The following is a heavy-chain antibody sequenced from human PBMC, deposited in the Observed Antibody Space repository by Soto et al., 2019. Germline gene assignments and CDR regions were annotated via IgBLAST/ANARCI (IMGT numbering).Heavy chain of an antibody. Sequence: ASVKVSCKASGYTFTSCDINWVRQATGQGLEWMGWMNPNSGNTGYAQKFQGRVTMTRNTSISTAYMELSSLRSEDTAVYYCARGWKAYGDFNDYWGQGTLVTVSS. CDR3: ARGWKAYGDFNDY. D-gene: IGHD4-17*01. J-gene: IGHJ4*02. CDR2: MNPNSGNT. CDR1: GYTFTSCD. V-gene: IGHV1-8*01.